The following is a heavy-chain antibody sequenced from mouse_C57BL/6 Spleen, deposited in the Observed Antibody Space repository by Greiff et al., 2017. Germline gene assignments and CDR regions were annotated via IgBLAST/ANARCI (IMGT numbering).Heavy chain of an antibody. J-gene: IGHJ2*01. V-gene: IGHV1-39*01. CDR1: GYSFTDYN. Sequence: VQLQQSGPELVQPGASVKISCKASGYSFTDYNMNWVQQSNGKSLEWIGVINPNYGTTSYNQKFKGKATLTVDQSSIPAYMQRNSLTSEDSAVYYCGREDYYGSSFLDYWGQGTTLTVSS. D-gene: IGHD1-1*01. CDR2: INPNYGTT. CDR3: GREDYYGSSFLDY.